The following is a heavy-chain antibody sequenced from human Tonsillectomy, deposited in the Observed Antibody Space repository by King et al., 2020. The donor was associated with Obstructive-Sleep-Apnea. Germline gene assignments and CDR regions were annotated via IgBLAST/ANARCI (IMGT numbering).Heavy chain of an antibody. V-gene: IGHV3-30*02. CDR2: IRYDGSNK. Sequence: VQLVQSGGGVVQTGRSLRLSCAASGFTFSSYGMHWVRQAPGKGLEWVAFIRYDGSNKYFADSVKGRFTISRDNSKNTIFLQMNSLRPEDTAMYYCAKDSGLQTDEFYFDYWGRGTLVTVSS. CDR3: AKDSGLQTDEFYFDY. J-gene: IGHJ4*02. CDR1: GFTFSSYG. D-gene: IGHD3-10*01.